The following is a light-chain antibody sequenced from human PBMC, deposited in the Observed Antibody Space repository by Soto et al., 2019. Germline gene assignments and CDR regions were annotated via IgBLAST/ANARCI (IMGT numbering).Light chain of an antibody. CDR3: SSYTCSSTLDVV. V-gene: IGLV2-14*01. J-gene: IGLJ2*01. CDR1: SSDVAGYNY. Sequence: QSALTQPASVSGSPGQSITISCTGTSSDVAGYNYVSWYQQHPGKAPKLMIYDVSNRPSGVSNRFSGSKSGNTASLTISGLQAEDEADYYCSSYTCSSTLDVVFGGGTKLTVL. CDR2: DVS.